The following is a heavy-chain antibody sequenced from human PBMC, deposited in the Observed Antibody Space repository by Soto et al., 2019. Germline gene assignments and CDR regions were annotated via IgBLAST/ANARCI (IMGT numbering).Heavy chain of an antibody. CDR2: ISYDGSNK. CDR3: ASGYYPLLDYGMDV. J-gene: IGHJ6*02. D-gene: IGHD3-22*01. Sequence: GGSLRLSCAASGFTFSSYAMHWVRQAPGKGLEWVAVISYDGSNKYYADSVKGRFTISRDNSKNTLYLQMNSLRAEDTAVYYCASGYYPLLDYGMDVWGQGTTVTVSS. CDR1: GFTFSSYA. V-gene: IGHV3-30-3*01.